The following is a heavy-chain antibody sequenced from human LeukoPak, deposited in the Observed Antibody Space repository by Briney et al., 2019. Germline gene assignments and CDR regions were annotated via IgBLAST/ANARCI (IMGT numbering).Heavy chain of an antibody. Sequence: SETLSLTCTVSGGSINNSNSYWGWIRQPPGKGLEWVGSIYYTGSIFYNPSLKSRLTISLDTSKNQISLKLSSVTAADTAVYYCARVNWINYFDYWGQGTLVTVSS. CDR2: IYYTGSI. V-gene: IGHV4-39*07. D-gene: IGHD1-1*01. J-gene: IGHJ4*02. CDR3: ARVNWINYFDY. CDR1: GGSINNSNSY.